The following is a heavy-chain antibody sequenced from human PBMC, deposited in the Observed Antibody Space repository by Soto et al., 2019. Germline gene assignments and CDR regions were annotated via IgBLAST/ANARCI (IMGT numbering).Heavy chain of an antibody. CDR2: ISGSGGST. D-gene: IGHD3-10*01. J-gene: IGHJ4*02. CDR1: GFTFSSYA. V-gene: IGHV3-23*01. Sequence: GGSLRLSCAASGFTFSSYAMSWVRQAPGKGLEWVSAISGSGGSTYYADSVKGRFTISRDNSKNTLYLQMNSLRAEDTAVYYCAKRYGSGSYYNVIDYWGQGTLVTVSS. CDR3: AKRYGSGSYYNVIDY.